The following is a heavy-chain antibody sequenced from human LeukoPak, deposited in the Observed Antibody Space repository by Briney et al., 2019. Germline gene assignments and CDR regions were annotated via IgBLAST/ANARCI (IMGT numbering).Heavy chain of an antibody. V-gene: IGHV4-59*08. CDR3: ARHYYDSSGYDY. J-gene: IGHJ4*02. CDR1: GGSISSYY. CDR2: IYYSGST. Sequence: SETLSLTCTVSGGSISSYYWSWIRQPPGKGLEWIGYIYYSGSTNYNPSLRSRVTISVDTSKNQFSLKLSSVTAADTAVYYCARHYYDSSGYDYWGQGTLVTVSS. D-gene: IGHD3-22*01.